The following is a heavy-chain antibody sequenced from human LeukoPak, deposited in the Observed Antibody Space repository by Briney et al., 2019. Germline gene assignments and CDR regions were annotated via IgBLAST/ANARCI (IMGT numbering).Heavy chain of an antibody. J-gene: IGHJ6*03. D-gene: IGHD3-10*01. CDR2: IYYSGST. V-gene: IGHV4-39*07. Sequence: SETLSLTCTVSGGSISSSSYYWGWIRQPPGKGLEWIGSIYYSGSTYYNPSLKSRVTITVDTSKNQFSLKLSSVTAADTAVYSCARLDHYYGARTIMDVWGEGTTVTVSS. CDR3: ARLDHYYGARTIMDV. CDR1: GGSISSSSYY.